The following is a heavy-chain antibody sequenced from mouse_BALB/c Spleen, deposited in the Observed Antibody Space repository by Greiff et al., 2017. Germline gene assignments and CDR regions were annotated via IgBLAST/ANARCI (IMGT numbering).Heavy chain of an antibody. CDR3: ARGGYGNYFYAMDY. CDR2: INPSTGYT. D-gene: IGHD2-10*02. J-gene: IGHJ4*01. Sequence: VKLQESGAELAKPGASVKMSCKASGYTFTSYWMHWVKQRPGQGLEWIGYINPSTGYTEYNQKFKDKATLTADKSSSTAYMQLSSLTSEDSAVYYCARGGYGNYFYAMDYWGQGTSVTVSS. V-gene: IGHV1-7*01. CDR1: GYTFTSYW.